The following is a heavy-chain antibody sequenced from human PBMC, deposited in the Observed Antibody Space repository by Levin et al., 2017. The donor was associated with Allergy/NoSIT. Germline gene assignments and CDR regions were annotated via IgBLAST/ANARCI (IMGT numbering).Heavy chain of an antibody. CDR2: ISYDGSNK. CDR1: GFTFSSYG. J-gene: IGHJ4*02. D-gene: IGHD6-13*01. Sequence: GGSLRLSCAASGFTFSSYGMHWVRQAPGKGLEWVAVISYDGSNKYYADSVKGRFTISRDNSKNTLYLQMNSLRAEDTAVYYCAKPRIAAAGTSPLDYWGQGTLVTVSS. V-gene: IGHV3-30*18. CDR3: AKPRIAAAGTSPLDY.